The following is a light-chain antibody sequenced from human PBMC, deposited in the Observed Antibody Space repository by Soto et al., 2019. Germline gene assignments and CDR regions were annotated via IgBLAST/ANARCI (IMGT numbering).Light chain of an antibody. J-gene: IGKJ2*01. CDR2: GAS. V-gene: IGKV3-15*01. Sequence: EVVLTQSPATLSLSPGDRATLSCRASQSVSSNLAWYQQKPGQSPRLLIYGASTRATGVPPRFSGSRSGTEFTLTISAVLSEDFAVYYCQQYYNWPPYTFGQGTKLDFK. CDR1: QSVSSN. CDR3: QQYYNWPPYT.